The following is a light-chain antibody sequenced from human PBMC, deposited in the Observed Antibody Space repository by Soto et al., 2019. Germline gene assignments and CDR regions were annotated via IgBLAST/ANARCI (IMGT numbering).Light chain of an antibody. J-gene: IGKJ4*01. CDR2: WAS. CDR1: QSLLYSSNNRNY. Sequence: DIVMTQSPDSLAVSLGERATIDCRSSQSLLYSSNNRNYFAWYQQQPGQPPKLLFYWASTRASGVPDRFSGSGSATDFTLTISSLQAEDVAAYYCQQYYSPPFTFGGGTKVEIK. CDR3: QQYYSPPFT. V-gene: IGKV4-1*01.